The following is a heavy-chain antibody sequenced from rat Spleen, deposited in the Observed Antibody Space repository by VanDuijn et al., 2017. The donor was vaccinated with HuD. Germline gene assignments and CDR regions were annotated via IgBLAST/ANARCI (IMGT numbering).Heavy chain of an antibody. CDR2: IIYDGTRT. D-gene: IGHD1-10*01. V-gene: IGHV5-7*01. Sequence: EVQLVESGGGLVQPGRSLKLSCAASGFSFSNYNMAWDRQAPKKGLEWVATIIYDGTRTFYRDSVKGRFTISRDNAKSTLYLQMNSLRSEDTATYYCTRAITTTPYYVMDAWGQGASVTVSS. CDR1: GFSFSNYN. CDR3: TRAITTTPYYVMDA. J-gene: IGHJ4*01.